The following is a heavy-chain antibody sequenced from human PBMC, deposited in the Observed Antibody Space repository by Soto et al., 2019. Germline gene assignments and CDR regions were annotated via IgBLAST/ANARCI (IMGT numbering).Heavy chain of an antibody. CDR1: GGSFTFSGYY. J-gene: IGHJ4*02. Sequence: ATLDLTCTVYGGSFTFSGYYWSWLRQPPGKGREWIGEINHSGSTNYNPSLESRVTISLDTSKNQFSLDLTSVTAADTAVYYCARGGGGSYYESTTFYYSYFDYWGQGTPVTVSS. D-gene: IGHD3-22*01. CDR2: INHSGST. V-gene: IGHV4-34*01. CDR3: ARGGGGSYYESTTFYYSYFDY.